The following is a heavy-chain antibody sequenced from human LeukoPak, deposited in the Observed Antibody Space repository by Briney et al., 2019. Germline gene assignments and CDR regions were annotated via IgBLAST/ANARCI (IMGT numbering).Heavy chain of an antibody. D-gene: IGHD3-10*01. V-gene: IGHV3-30*18. Sequence: PGGSLRLSCAASGFTFISYGMHWVRQALGKGLEWVTVISYDGSNKYYADSVKGRFTISRDNSKNTLYLEMNSLRAEDTAVYHCAKDRTGGSLRIPDYWGQGTLVTVSS. CDR1: GFTFISYG. J-gene: IGHJ4*02. CDR3: AKDRTGGSLRIPDY. CDR2: ISYDGSNK.